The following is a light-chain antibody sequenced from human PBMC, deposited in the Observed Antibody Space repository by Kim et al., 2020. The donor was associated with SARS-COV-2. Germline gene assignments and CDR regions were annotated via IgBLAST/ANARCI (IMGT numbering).Light chain of an antibody. CDR1: KLGDKY. Sequence: VSPGQTASITCSGNKLGDKYACWYQQKPGQSPGLVIYQDSKRPSGIPERFSGSNSGNTATLTISGTQAMDEADYYCQAWDSSTVVFGGGTKLTVL. J-gene: IGLJ2*01. V-gene: IGLV3-1*01. CDR3: QAWDSSTVV. CDR2: QDS.